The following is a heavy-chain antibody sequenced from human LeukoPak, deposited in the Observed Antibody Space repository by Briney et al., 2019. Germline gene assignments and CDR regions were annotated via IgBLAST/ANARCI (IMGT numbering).Heavy chain of an antibody. CDR2: ISSSSSYI. CDR3: ARDPGVFCSGGSRYPHDAYFDY. J-gene: IGHJ4*02. Sequence: PGGSLRLSCAASGFTFSSYSMNWVRQAPGKGLEWVSSISSSSSYIYYADSVKGRFTISRDNAKNSLYLQMNSLRAEDTAVYYCARDPGVFCSGGSRYPHDAYFDYWGQGTLVTVSS. V-gene: IGHV3-21*01. D-gene: IGHD2-15*01. CDR1: GFTFSSYS.